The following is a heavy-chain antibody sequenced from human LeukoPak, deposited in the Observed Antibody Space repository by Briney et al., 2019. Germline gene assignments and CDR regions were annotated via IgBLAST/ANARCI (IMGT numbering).Heavy chain of an antibody. D-gene: IGHD3-10*01. V-gene: IGHV4-34*01. CDR2: INHSGST. CDR1: GGSFSGYY. CDR3: ASLTSYGSGDY. Sequence: SETLSLTCAVYGGSFSGYYWSWIRQPPGKGLEWIGEINHSGSTNYNPSLKSRVTISVDTSKNQFSLKLSSVTAADTAVYYCASLTSYGSGDYWGHGTLVTVSS. J-gene: IGHJ4*01.